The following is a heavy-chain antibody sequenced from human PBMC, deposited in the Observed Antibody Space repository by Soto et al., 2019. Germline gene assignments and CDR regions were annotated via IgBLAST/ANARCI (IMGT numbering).Heavy chain of an antibody. D-gene: IGHD6-13*01. CDR1: GFTFSSYA. V-gene: IGHV3-23*01. CDR2: ISGSGGST. Sequence: GGSLRLSCAASGFTFSSYAMSWVRQAPGKGLEWVSAISGSGGSTYYADSVKGRFTISRDNSKNTLYLQMNSLRAEDTAVYYCAKDVTAAGTGKLAPWGQGTLVTVSS. J-gene: IGHJ5*02. CDR3: AKDVTAAGTGKLAP.